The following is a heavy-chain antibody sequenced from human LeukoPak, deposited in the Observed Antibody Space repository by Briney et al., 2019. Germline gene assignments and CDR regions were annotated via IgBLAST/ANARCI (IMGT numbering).Heavy chain of an antibody. CDR2: IYPGDSDT. CDR1: GSRFTSYW. CDR3: ARLQAGDSNAFDI. J-gene: IGHJ3*02. D-gene: IGHD4-17*01. V-gene: IGHV5-51*01. Sequence: GEPLETSWQGSGSRFTSYWFGWVRQLHGKGLEWMGLIYPGDSDTRYSPSFQGQVTISADKAISTAYLQWSSLKASDTAMYYCARLQAGDSNAFDIWGQGTMVTVSS.